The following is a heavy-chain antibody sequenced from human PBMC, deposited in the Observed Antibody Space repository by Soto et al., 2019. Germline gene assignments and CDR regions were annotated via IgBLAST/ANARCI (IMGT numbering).Heavy chain of an antibody. CDR2: IYSTGSS. D-gene: IGHD5-18*01. Sequence: SETLSLTCTVSGGSISSGNYYWSWIRQSPGKGLEWIGYIYSTGSSYYNPSLRSRVSMSVDTSKNQFSLNLSSVTAADTAVYFCARDGIQLLWSGRDRFDPWGQGTLVNV. CDR1: GGSISSGNYY. J-gene: IGHJ5*02. CDR3: ARDGIQLLWSGRDRFDP. V-gene: IGHV4-30-4*01.